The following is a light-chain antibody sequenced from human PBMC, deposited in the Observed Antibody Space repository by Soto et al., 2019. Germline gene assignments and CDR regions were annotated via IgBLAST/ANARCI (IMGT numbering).Light chain of an antibody. V-gene: IGLV4-69*01. Sequence: LVLTQSPSASASLGASVKLTCTLSSGHRTYAIAWHQQQPEKGPRYLMNLNSDGRHTKGDGNPDRFSGSSSGTERYLTISSLQSEDEADYYCQTWGTGLLVFGGGTKLTVL. CDR3: QTWGTGLLV. J-gene: IGLJ2*01. CDR1: SGHRTYA. CDR2: LNSDGRH.